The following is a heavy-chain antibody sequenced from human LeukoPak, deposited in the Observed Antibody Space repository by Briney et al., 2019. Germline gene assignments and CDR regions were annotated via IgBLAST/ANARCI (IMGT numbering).Heavy chain of an antibody. J-gene: IGHJ5*02. Sequence: PGGSLRHSCAVSGFTVYNNFMHWVRQVPGKGLQWVSLIYSNGDTRYAGSVKGRFTISRDKSTNTLYLQMNGLRAEDTAFYYCATRSVSAPTWGQGILVTVSS. CDR2: IYSNGDT. CDR3: ATRSVSAPT. D-gene: IGHD6-19*01. V-gene: IGHV3-53*01. CDR1: GFTVYNNF.